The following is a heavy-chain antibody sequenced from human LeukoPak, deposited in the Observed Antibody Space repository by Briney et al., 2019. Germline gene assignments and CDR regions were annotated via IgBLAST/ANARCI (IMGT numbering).Heavy chain of an antibody. CDR2: IGGSGGST. Sequence: GGSLRLSCAASGFTFSSYAMSWVRQAPGKGLEWVSAIGGSGGSTYYADSVKGRFTISRDNSKNTLYLQMNSLRAEDTAVYYCAKAAYYYDSSGYPPPFDYWGQGTLVTVSS. J-gene: IGHJ4*02. CDR1: GFTFSSYA. V-gene: IGHV3-23*01. CDR3: AKAAYYYDSSGYPPPFDY. D-gene: IGHD3-22*01.